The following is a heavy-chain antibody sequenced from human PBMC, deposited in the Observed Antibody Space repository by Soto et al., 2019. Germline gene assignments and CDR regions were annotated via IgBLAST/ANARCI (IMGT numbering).Heavy chain of an antibody. CDR1: GGSFSGYY. CDR2: INHSGST. V-gene: IGHV4-34*01. D-gene: IGHD6-13*01. J-gene: IGHJ3*02. CDR3: ARRYSGSWSDAFDI. Sequence: PSETLSLTCAVYGGSFSGYYWSWIRQPPGKGLEWIGEINHSGSTNYNPSLKSRVTISVDTSKNQFSLKLSSVTAADTAVYYCARRYSGSWSDAFDIWGPGTMVNVSS.